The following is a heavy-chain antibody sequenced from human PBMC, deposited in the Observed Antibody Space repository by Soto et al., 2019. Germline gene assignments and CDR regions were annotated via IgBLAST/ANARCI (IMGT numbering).Heavy chain of an antibody. V-gene: IGHV1-18*01. CDR1: GYTFTTYG. J-gene: IGHJ4*02. CDR2: ISAHNGNT. D-gene: IGHD1-1*01. Sequence: QVHLVQSGAEVRKPGASVKVSCKGSGYTFTTYGITLVRQAPGQGLEWMGWISAHNGNTNSAQKLQGRVTVTRDTSTSTAYMELRNLISDDTAVYYCARGRYGDYWGQGALVTVSS. CDR3: ARGRYGDY.